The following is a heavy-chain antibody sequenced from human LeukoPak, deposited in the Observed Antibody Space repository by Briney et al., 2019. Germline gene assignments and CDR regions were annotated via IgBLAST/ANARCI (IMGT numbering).Heavy chain of an antibody. CDR2: INPNSGNT. CDR1: GYTFTSYD. D-gene: IGHD6-13*01. J-gene: IGHJ2*01. CDR3: ARDVYSSTWDAWYFDL. Sequence: GSVKVSCKASGYTFTSYDINWVRQATGQGLEWMGGINPNSGNTGYAQKFQGRVTLTRNTSISTAYMELSSLRSEDMAVYYCARDVYSSTWDAWYFDLCGRGTLVTVSS. V-gene: IGHV1-8*01.